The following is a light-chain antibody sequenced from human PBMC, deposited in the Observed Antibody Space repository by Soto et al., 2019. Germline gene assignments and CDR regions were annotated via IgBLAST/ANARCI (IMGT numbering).Light chain of an antibody. Sequence: QSVMTQPPSVSAAPGQKVTISCSGSSSNIGGNSVSWYQQLPGTAPKLLIYDDNKRPSGIPDRFSASKSGTSATLGITGFQTEDEADYYCGSWNSSLSAYVFGTGTKVTVL. CDR3: GSWNSSLSAYV. CDR1: SSNIGGNS. V-gene: IGLV1-51*01. CDR2: DDN. J-gene: IGLJ1*01.